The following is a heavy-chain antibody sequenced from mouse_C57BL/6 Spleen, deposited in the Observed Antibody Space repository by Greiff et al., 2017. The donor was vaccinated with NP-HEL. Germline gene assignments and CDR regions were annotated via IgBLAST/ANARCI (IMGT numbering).Heavy chain of an antibody. J-gene: IGHJ3*01. CDR3: ARKLLRSWFAY. CDR2: ISSGSSTI. D-gene: IGHD1-1*01. V-gene: IGHV5-17*01. Sequence: DVKLVESGGGLVKPGGSLKLSCAASGFTFSDYGMHWVRQAPEKGLEWVAYISSGSSTIYYADTVKGRFTISRDNAKNTLFLQMTSLRSEDTAMYYCARKLLRSWFAYWGQGTLVTVSA. CDR1: GFTFSDYG.